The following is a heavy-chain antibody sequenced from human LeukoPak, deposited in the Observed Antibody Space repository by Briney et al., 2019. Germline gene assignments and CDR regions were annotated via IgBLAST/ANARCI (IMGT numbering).Heavy chain of an antibody. CDR3: AREGGGSGLWYYDL. Sequence: AGGSLRLSCAASGFTFSSHSMHWVRQAPGKGPEFVSVIGGGGVTTFYADSVKDRFTISRDNSKNTLYLEMGSLRAEDMAVYYCAREGGGSGLWYYDLWGRGTLVTVSS. D-gene: IGHD1-26*01. J-gene: IGHJ2*01. CDR2: IGGGGVTT. CDR1: GFTFSSHS. V-gene: IGHV3-64*02.